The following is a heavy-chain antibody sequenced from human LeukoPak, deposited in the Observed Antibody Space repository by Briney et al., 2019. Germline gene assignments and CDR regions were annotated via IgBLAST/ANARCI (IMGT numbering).Heavy chain of an antibody. Sequence: SGTLSLTCAVSGGSISSSNWWSWVRQPPGKGLEWIGSMYHNGSTYYNPSLKSRVTISVDRSKNQFSLKLSSVTAADTAVYYCARGTVGYCSGGSCQGWFDPWGQGTLVTVSS. CDR3: ARGTVGYCSGGSCQGWFDP. J-gene: IGHJ5*02. CDR1: GGSISSSNW. V-gene: IGHV4-4*02. CDR2: MYHNGST. D-gene: IGHD2-15*01.